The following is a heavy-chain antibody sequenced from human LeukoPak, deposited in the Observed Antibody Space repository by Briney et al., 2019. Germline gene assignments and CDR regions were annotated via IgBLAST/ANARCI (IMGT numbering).Heavy chain of an antibody. Sequence: GASLRLSCAASGFTLSNYAMSWVRQAPGKGLEWVPAITGSGGNTYYADSVKGRFTISRDNSKNTVFLQMNSLRAEDTAVYYCAKWGDYDVLTGYYVSDYWGQGTLVTVSS. J-gene: IGHJ4*02. CDR2: ITGSGGNT. CDR3: AKWGDYDVLTGYYVSDY. D-gene: IGHD3-9*01. V-gene: IGHV3-23*01. CDR1: GFTLSNYA.